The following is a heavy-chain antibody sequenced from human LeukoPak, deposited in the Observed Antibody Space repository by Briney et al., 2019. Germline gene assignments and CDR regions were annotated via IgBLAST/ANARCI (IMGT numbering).Heavy chain of an antibody. Sequence: PGGSLRLFCAASGFTFSSYSMNWVRQAPGKGLEWVSSISSSSSYIYYADSVKGRFTISRDNAKNSLYLQMNSLRAEDTAVYYCARDLYSSSWDLLNWFDPWGQGTLVTVSS. CDR3: ARDLYSSSWDLLNWFDP. J-gene: IGHJ5*02. CDR1: GFTFSSYS. V-gene: IGHV3-21*01. D-gene: IGHD6-13*01. CDR2: ISSSSSYI.